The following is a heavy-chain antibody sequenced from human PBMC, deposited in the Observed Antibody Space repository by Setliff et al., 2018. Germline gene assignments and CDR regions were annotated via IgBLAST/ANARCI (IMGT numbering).Heavy chain of an antibody. Sequence: TGGSLRLSCAASGFTFSSYAMSWVRQAPGKGLEWVSSISAISDSTYYADSVKGRFTISRSSSKNTLYLQMNSLRAEDTAVYYCARGDSSGYYYVQEVLIDYWGQGTLVTVS. D-gene: IGHD3-22*01. CDR1: GFTFSSYA. J-gene: IGHJ4*02. V-gene: IGHV3-23*01. CDR2: ISAISDST. CDR3: ARGDSSGYYYVQEVLIDY.